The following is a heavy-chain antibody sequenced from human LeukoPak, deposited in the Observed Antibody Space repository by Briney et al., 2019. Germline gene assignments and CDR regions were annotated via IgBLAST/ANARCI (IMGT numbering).Heavy chain of an antibody. CDR2: TSSDLNVK. D-gene: IGHD3-10*01. CDR1: GFTFRNYV. V-gene: IGHV3-30-3*01. CDR3: AREGYYGSGSPPSLYFDY. Sequence: GGSMRLSCAASGFTFRNYVIHWVRQAPGKGLEWVAVTSSDLNVKLYADSVKGRFTISRDNSRSTLYLQMNSLRPEDTAIYYCAREGYYGSGSPPSLYFDYWGQGTLVTVSS. J-gene: IGHJ4*02.